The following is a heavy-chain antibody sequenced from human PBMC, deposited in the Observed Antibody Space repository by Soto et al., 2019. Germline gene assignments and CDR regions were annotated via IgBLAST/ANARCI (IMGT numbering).Heavy chain of an antibody. V-gene: IGHV3-23*01. CDR2: ISGGGDTT. CDR1: GFTFTSYV. D-gene: IGHD6-19*01. J-gene: IGHJ4*02. Sequence: GGSLRLSCAASGFTFTSYVMSWVRQAPGKGLEWVSTISGGGDTTQYAESVKGRFTIARDNAKNTLYLQMNSLRAEDTAVYYCAYSSGWYGGFDYWGQGTLVTVSS. CDR3: AYSSGWYGGFDY.